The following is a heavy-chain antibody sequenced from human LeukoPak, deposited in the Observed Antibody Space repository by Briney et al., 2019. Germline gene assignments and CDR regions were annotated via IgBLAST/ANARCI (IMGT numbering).Heavy chain of an antibody. D-gene: IGHD1-26*01. J-gene: IGHJ3*01. Sequence: GGSLRLSCAASGITVSSIYMSWVRQAPGKGLEWVSVIYSGGSTYYADSVRGRFTISRDNSKNTLHLQMRSLRAEDTAVYYCAREGRVGDTRVNVWGQGTMVTVSS. CDR1: GITVSSIY. CDR3: AREGRVGDTRVNV. V-gene: IGHV3-66*02. CDR2: IYSGGST.